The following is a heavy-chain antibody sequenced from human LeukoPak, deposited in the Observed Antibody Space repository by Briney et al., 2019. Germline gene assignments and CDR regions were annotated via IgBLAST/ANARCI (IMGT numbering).Heavy chain of an antibody. CDR1: GYTFTSYY. Sequence: ASVKVSCKASGYTFTSYYMHWVRQAPGQGLEWMGIINPSGGSTSYAQKFQGRVTMTRDTSTSTVYMELSSLRSEDTAVYYCARGELHIVVVPAARYNWFDPWGQGTLVTVSS. CDR2: INPSGGST. V-gene: IGHV1-46*01. D-gene: IGHD2-2*01. CDR3: ARGELHIVVVPAARYNWFDP. J-gene: IGHJ5*02.